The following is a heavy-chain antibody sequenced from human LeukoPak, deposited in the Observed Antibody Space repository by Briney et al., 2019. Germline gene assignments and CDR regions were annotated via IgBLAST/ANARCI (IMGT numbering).Heavy chain of an antibody. CDR1: GFTFSNYW. D-gene: IGHD3-10*01. Sequence: PGGSLRLSCVASGFTFSNYWMHWVRQAPGKGLVWVSGINSDGSYTNYADSVKGRFTISRENAENTLYLQMNSLRAEDTAMYYCVRGTNDWIGVDYWGQGTLVTVSS. CDR3: VRGTNDWIGVDY. CDR2: INSDGSYT. V-gene: IGHV3-74*01. J-gene: IGHJ4*02.